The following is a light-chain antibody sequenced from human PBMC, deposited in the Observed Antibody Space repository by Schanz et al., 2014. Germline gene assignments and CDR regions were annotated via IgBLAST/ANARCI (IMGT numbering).Light chain of an antibody. CDR3: QQYGRSPLT. CDR2: GAS. J-gene: IGKJ4*01. Sequence: EIVLTQSPGTLSLSPGERATLSCRASQTVNSNFVAWYQQRPGQAPRLLIYGASSRATGIPDRFSGRGSGTDFSLTIRRLEPEDFAVYYCQQYGRSPLTFGGGTKVEIK. CDR1: QTVNSNF. V-gene: IGKV3-20*01.